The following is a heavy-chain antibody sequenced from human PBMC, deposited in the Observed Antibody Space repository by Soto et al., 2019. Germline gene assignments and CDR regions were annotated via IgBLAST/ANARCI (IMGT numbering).Heavy chain of an antibody. Sequence: SETLSLTCAAYGGSFSGYYWSWIRQPPGKGLEWIGEINHSGSTNYNPSLKSRVTISVDTSKNQFSLKLSSVTAADTAVYYCARTSRILTGYSRWGQGTLVTVSS. CDR1: GGSFSGYY. J-gene: IGHJ4*02. V-gene: IGHV4-34*01. CDR2: INHSGST. CDR3: ARTSRILTGYSR. D-gene: IGHD3-9*01.